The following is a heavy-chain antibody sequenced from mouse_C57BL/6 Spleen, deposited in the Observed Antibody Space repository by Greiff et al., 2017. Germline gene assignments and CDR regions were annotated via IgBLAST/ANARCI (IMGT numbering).Heavy chain of an antibody. V-gene: IGHV1-50*01. D-gene: IGHD3-2*02. CDR2: IDPSDSYT. CDR1: GYTFTSYW. J-gene: IGHJ3*01. Sequence: QVQLQQPGAELVKPGASVKLSCKASGYTFTSYWMQWVKQRPGQGLEWIGEIDPSDSYTNYNQKFKGKATLTVDTPSSTAYMQLSSLTSEDSAVYYCARMAQCLPYWGQGTLVTVSA. CDR3: ARMAQCLPY.